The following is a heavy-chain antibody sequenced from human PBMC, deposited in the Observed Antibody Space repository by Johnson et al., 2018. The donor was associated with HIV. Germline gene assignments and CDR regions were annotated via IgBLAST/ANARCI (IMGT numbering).Heavy chain of an antibody. CDR3: ARASLLWFRELWPHDAFDI. CDR2: ISFDGTTI. CDR1: GFSFGDYA. J-gene: IGHJ3*02. V-gene: IGHV3-30-3*01. Sequence: QVQLVESGGGVVQPGGSLRLSCAASGFSFGDYAMHWVRQAPGKGLEWVAVISFDGTTIYYANSAEGRFTISRDNSRDTLSLQMNSLRVEDTALYYCARASLLWFRELWPHDAFDIWGQGTKVTVSS. D-gene: IGHD3-10*01.